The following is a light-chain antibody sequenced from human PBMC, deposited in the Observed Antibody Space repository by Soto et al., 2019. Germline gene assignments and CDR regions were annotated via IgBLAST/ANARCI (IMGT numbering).Light chain of an antibody. CDR2: DAS. Sequence: EKVMTQSPATLSVSPGERATLSCRASQSVSSNLAWYQQKPGQAPRLLIYDASTRATGIPARFSGSGSGTEFTLTISSLQSEVHAASYSQQYALSLHTFGQG. CDR3: QQYALSLHT. J-gene: IGKJ5*01. CDR1: QSVSSN. V-gene: IGKV3-15*01.